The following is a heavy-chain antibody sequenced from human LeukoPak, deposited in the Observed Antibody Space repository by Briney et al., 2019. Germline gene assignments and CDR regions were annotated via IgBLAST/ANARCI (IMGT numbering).Heavy chain of an antibody. Sequence: SGATTYYADSVKGRFTISRDNSKNTLFLQMNSLSAEDTAIYYCARYCTGGSCFFQYGMDVWGKGTTVTVSS. D-gene: IGHD2-15*01. CDR2: SGATT. V-gene: IGHV3-23*01. CDR3: ARYCTGGSCFFQYGMDV. J-gene: IGHJ6*04.